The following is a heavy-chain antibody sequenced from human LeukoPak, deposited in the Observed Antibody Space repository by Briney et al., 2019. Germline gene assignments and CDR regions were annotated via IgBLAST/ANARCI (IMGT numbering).Heavy chain of an antibody. D-gene: IGHD3-3*01. CDR2: IWYDGSNK. Sequence: SGGSLRLSCVVSGITFSTHWMSWVRQAPGKGLEWVAVIWYDGSNKYYADSVKGRFTISRDNSKNTLYLQMNSLRAEDTAVYYCARDGDSLWSGYLDYWGQGTLVTVSS. CDR3: ARDGDSLWSGYLDY. CDR1: GITFSTHW. V-gene: IGHV3-33*07. J-gene: IGHJ4*02.